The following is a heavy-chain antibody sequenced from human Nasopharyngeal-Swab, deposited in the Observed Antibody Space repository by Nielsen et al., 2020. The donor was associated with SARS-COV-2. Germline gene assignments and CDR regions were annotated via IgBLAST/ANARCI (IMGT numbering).Heavy chain of an antibody. CDR3: ARGSGGNSFRWVLGKTPAYYFDY. Sequence: GESLKISCAASGFTFSSYWMRWVRQAPGKGLEWVANIKQDGSEKYYVDSVKGRFTISRDNAKNSLYLQMNSLRAEDTAVYYCARGSGGNSFRWVLGKTPAYYFDYWGQGTLVTVSS. J-gene: IGHJ4*02. D-gene: IGHD4-23*01. CDR1: GFTFSSYW. V-gene: IGHV3-7*01. CDR2: IKQDGSEK.